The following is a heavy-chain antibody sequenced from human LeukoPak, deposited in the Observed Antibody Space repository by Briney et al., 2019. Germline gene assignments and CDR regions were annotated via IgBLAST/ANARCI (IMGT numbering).Heavy chain of an antibody. J-gene: IGHJ6*02. Sequence: HPGGSLRLSCAASGFTFSAYAMNWVRQAPGKGLEWVSSIIGRGTSAFYTDSVKGRFTISRDNSKNTLYLQMNSLTAADTAVYYCAKPSGNVVAVPMDVWGQGTTVIVSS. V-gene: IGHV3-23*01. D-gene: IGHD2-15*01. CDR1: GFTFSAYA. CDR3: AKPSGNVVAVPMDV. CDR2: IIGRGTSA.